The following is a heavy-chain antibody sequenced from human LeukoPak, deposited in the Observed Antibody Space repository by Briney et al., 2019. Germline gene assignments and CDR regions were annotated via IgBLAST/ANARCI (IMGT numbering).Heavy chain of an antibody. D-gene: IGHD3-9*01. J-gene: IGHJ6*02. CDR2: SSSRSSTI. Sequence: PSETLSLTCTVSGGSISSYYWSWIRQPPGKGLEWVSYSSSRSSTIYYADSVKGRFTISRDNAKNSLYLQMNSLRDEDTAVYYCARVWDYDILTGRHYYYYGMDVWGQGTTVTVSS. CDR1: GGSISSYY. CDR3: ARVWDYDILTGRHYYYYGMDV. V-gene: IGHV3-48*02.